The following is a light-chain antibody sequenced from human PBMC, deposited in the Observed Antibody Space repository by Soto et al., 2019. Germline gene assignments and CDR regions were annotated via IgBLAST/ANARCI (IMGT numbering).Light chain of an antibody. CDR1: QSVRSN. CDR2: GAS. Sequence: EIVMTQSPATLSVSPGERVTLSCRASQSVRSNLAWYQQKPGQSPRLLIYGASTRATGIPARFSGSGSGTEFTLTISSLQPDDFATYYCQQYNSYSTFGQGTKVDIK. CDR3: QQYNSYST. V-gene: IGKV3-15*01. J-gene: IGKJ1*01.